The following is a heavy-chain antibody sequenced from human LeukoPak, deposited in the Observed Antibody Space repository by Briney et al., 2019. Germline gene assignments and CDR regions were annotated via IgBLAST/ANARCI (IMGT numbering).Heavy chain of an antibody. D-gene: IGHD5-24*01. CDR3: AKDDAWLQYGN. J-gene: IGHJ4*02. CDR1: GFTFSSHW. Sequence: GGSLRLSCAASGFTFSSHWMHWVRQVPGKGLVWVSRINGDGSRISYADSVKGRFTISRDNSKGTVYLQMNSLRPEDTAVYYCAKDDAWLQYGNWGRGTLVTVSS. CDR2: INGDGSRI. V-gene: IGHV3-74*01.